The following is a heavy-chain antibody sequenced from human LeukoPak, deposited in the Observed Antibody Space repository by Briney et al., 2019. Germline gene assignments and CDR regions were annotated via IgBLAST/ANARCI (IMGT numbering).Heavy chain of an antibody. CDR3: ARVIMVRGVIPDY. Sequence: PGRSLRLSCAASGFTFSSYSMNWVRQAPGKGLEWVSSISSSSTYIYYADSVKGRFTISRDNAKNSLYLQMDSLRAEDTAVYYCARVIMVRGVIPDYWGQGTLVTVSS. J-gene: IGHJ4*02. CDR2: ISSSSTYI. D-gene: IGHD3-10*01. V-gene: IGHV3-21*01. CDR1: GFTFSSYS.